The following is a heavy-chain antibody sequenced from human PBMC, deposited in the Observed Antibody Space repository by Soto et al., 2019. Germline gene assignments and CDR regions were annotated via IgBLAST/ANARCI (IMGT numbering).Heavy chain of an antibody. CDR2: ISSSGSTI. CDR1: GFTFSDYY. V-gene: IGHV3-11*01. Sequence: GGSLRLSCAASGFTFSDYYMSWIRQAPGKGLEWVSYISSSGSTIYYADSVKGRFTISRDNAKNSLYLQMNSLRAEDTAVYYCAREFPPVVVAATERQLATAGSRSWGQGTLVTVSS. CDR3: AREFPPVVVAATERQLATAGSRS. D-gene: IGHD2-15*01. J-gene: IGHJ5*02.